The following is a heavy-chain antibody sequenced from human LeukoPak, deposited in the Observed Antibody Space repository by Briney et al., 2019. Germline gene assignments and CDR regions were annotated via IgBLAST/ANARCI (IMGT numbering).Heavy chain of an antibody. J-gene: IGHJ4*02. V-gene: IGHV4-30-2*01. D-gene: IGHD2-2*01. CDR3: ARARFQLLTDY. CDR1: GGSISSGGYY. Sequence: PSQTLSLTCTVSGGSISSGGYYWSWIRQPPGKGLEWIGYIYHSGSTYYNPSLKSRVTISVDRSKNQFSLKLSSVTAADTAVYYCARARFQLLTDYWGQGTLVTVSS. CDR2: IYHSGST.